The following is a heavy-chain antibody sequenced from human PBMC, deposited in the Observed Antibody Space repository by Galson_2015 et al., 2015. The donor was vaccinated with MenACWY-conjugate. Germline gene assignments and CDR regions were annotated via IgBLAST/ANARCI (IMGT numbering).Heavy chain of an antibody. J-gene: IGHJ6*03. V-gene: IGHV3-15*01. Sequence: SLRLSCAGSAFTFSNAYMSWVRQAPGKGLEWVGRIKSQTDGGKIDYAAPVKGRFTISRDDLKNTLYLQMNSLKIEDTAVYYCTTHKPDSWGGLLFHFYMDVWGKGTTVPVSS. CDR1: AFTFSNAY. D-gene: IGHD2-21*01. CDR2: IKSQTDGGKI. CDR3: TTHKPDSWGGLLFHFYMDV.